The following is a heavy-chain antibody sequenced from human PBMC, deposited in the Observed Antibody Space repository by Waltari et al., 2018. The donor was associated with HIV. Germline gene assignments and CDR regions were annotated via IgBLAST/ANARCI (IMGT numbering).Heavy chain of an antibody. D-gene: IGHD2-2*01. CDR3: ARGGERYCSSPSCYYFDY. Sequence: QVQLVESGGGVVQPGRSLRLSCAALGLILGRYAMRWGRQAPGKGLEWVAVISDDGRNKYHADSVKGRFTISRDNSKNTLYLQMNSLRAEDTAIYYCARGGERYCSSPSCYYFDYWGQGTLVTVSS. V-gene: IGHV3-30*04. CDR2: ISDDGRNK. CDR1: GLILGRYA. J-gene: IGHJ4*02.